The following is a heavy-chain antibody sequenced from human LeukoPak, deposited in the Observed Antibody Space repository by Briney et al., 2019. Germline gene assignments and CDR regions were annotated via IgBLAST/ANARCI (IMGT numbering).Heavy chain of an antibody. V-gene: IGHV3-30*02. J-gene: IGHJ3*02. Sequence: PGGSLRLSCAASGFTFSSYGMHWVRQAPGKGLEWVAVIWYGGSNKYYADSVKGRFTISRDNSKNTLYLQMNSLRAEDTAVYYCAKALADGRPTDAFDIWGQGTMVTVSS. CDR3: AKALADGRPTDAFDI. CDR2: IWYGGSNK. CDR1: GFTFSSYG. D-gene: IGHD3-3*02.